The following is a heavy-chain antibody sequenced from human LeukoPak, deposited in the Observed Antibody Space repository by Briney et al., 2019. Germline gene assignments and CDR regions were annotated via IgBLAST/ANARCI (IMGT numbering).Heavy chain of an antibody. J-gene: IGHJ5*02. CDR1: GFTFSDYY. Sequence: KPGGSLRLSCAASGFTFSDYYMSWIRQAPGKGLEWVSYISSSSSYTNYADSVKGRFTISRDNAKNSLYLQMNSLRAEDTAVYYCARDRGCGSYNWFDPWCQGTLVIVSS. D-gene: IGHD3-16*01. CDR2: ISSSSSYT. CDR3: ARDRGCGSYNWFDP. V-gene: IGHV3-11*06.